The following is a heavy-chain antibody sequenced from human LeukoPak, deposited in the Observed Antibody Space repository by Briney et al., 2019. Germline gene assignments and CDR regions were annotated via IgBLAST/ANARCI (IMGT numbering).Heavy chain of an antibody. CDR1: GGSISSYY. Sequence: SETLSLTCTVSGGSISSYYWSWIRQPPGKGLEWIGYIYYSGSTNYNPSLKSRVTISVDTSKNQFSLKLSSVTAADTAVYYCARGVYYGPYGGSFFDYWGQGTLVTVSS. CDR2: IYYSGST. D-gene: IGHD3-10*01. V-gene: IGHV4-59*01. CDR3: ARGVYYGPYGGSFFDY. J-gene: IGHJ4*02.